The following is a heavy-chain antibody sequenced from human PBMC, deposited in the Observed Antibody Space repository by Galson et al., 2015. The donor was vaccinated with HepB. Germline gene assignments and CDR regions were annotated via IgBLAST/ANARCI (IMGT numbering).Heavy chain of an antibody. CDR1: GFTFDDYA. J-gene: IGHJ1*01. V-gene: IGHV3-9*01. CDR3: AKGPGWYYGSGSYFDRGYFQH. D-gene: IGHD3-10*01. CDR2: ISWNSGSI. Sequence: SLRLSCAASGFTFDDYAMHWVRQAPGKGLEWVSGISWNSGSIGYADSVKGRFTISRDNAKNSLYLQMNSLRAEDTALYYCAKGPGWYYGSGSYFDRGYFQHWGQGTLVTVSS.